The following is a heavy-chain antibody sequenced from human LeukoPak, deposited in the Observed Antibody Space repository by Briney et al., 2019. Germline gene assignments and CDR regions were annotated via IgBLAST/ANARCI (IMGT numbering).Heavy chain of an antibody. CDR3: ARSEDSSGYSAGFDY. V-gene: IGHV3-21*01. D-gene: IGHD3-22*01. CDR2: ISSSSSYI. Sequence: GGSLRLSCAASGFTFNSCTMNWVRQAPGKGLEWVSSISSSSSYIYQADSAKGRFTVSRDNAKNSLYLQMNSLRAEDTAVYYCARSEDSSGYSAGFDYWGQGTLVTVSS. CDR1: GFTFNSCT. J-gene: IGHJ4*02.